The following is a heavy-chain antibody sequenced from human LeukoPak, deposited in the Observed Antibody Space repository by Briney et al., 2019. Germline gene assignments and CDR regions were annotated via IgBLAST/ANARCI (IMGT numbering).Heavy chain of an antibody. D-gene: IGHD6-6*01. CDR1: GYSISSGYY. CDR3: ARRLAARPHGAFDI. CDR2: IYHSGST. J-gene: IGHJ3*02. Sequence: SETLSLTCTVSGYSISSGYYWGWIRQPPGKGLEWIGSIYHSGSTYYNPSLKSRVTISVDTSKNQFSLKLSSVTAADTAVYYCARRLAARPHGAFDIWGQGTMVTVSS. V-gene: IGHV4-38-2*02.